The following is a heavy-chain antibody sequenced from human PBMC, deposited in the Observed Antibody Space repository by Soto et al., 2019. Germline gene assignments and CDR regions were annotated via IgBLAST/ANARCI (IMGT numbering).Heavy chain of an antibody. CDR3: ATVHGTSRSFDY. CDR2: TGLNGRTT. D-gene: IGHD6-13*01. CDR1: GFTFSMSA. Sequence: EVQILESGGGLVQPGGSLRLSCAASGFTFSMSAMSWVRQAPGKGLEWVSTTGLNGRTTYYADSVKGRFTVSRDNSKNTLDLHMNSLRAEDTAVYYCATVHGTSRSFDYWGQGTLVTVSS. V-gene: IGHV3-23*01. J-gene: IGHJ4*02.